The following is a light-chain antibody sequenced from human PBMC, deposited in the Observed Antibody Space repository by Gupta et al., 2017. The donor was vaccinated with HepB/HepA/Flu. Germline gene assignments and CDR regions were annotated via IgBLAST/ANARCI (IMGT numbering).Light chain of an antibody. CDR2: LTS. J-gene: IGKJ5*01. V-gene: IGKV2-28*01. Sequence: DIVMTQSPLSLPVTPGEPASISCRSSQSLLHSNGYNYLDWYLQKPGQSPQLLISLTSNRASGVPDRFSGSGSGTDFTLKISRVEAEDVGIYFCMQALQAPTFGQGTRLEIK. CDR3: MQALQAPT. CDR1: QSLLHSNGYNY.